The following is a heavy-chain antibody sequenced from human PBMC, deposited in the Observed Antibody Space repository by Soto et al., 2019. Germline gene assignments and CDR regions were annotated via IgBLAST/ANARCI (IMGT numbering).Heavy chain of an antibody. J-gene: IGHJ4*02. CDR1: GGSVSSYF. CDR3: ARANWYSEY. D-gene: IGHD7-27*01. Sequence: SETLSLTCTVSGGSVSSYFWSWIRQPPGKGLEWIGYIYYTGSTDYNASLKSRVIMSVDTSKNQFSLNLTSLTAADTAIYYCARANWYSEYWGQGTLVTVSS. V-gene: IGHV4-59*02. CDR2: IYYTGST.